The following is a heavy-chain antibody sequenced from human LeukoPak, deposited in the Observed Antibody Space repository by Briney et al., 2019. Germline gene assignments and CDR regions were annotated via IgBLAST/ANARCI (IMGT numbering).Heavy chain of an antibody. CDR2: ISSNNRYI. CDR1: GFTFSTYS. J-gene: IGHJ4*02. D-gene: IGHD1-26*01. CDR3: AKLAGKYYFDY. Sequence: GGSLRLSCAASGFTFSTYSMNWVRQAPGKGLEWVSSISSNNRYIYYADSVKGRFTISRDNSKNTLYLQMNSLRAEDTAVYYCAKLAGKYYFDYWGQGTLVTVSS. V-gene: IGHV3-21*04.